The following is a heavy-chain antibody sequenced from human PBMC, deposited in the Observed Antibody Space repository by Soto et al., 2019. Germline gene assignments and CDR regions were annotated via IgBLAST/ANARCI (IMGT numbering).Heavy chain of an antibody. Sequence: SETLSLTCTVSAASFSKYYWSWIRQPPGKGLEWIGYIYFNGNTNYNPSLKRRVTISIDTSKKQISLNLTAVTDADTAVYYCASVTFGGVVLAHWGQGTLVTVSS. J-gene: IGHJ4*02. CDR1: AASFSKYY. D-gene: IGHD3-16*01. CDR3: ASVTFGGVVLAH. V-gene: IGHV4-59*01. CDR2: IYFNGNT.